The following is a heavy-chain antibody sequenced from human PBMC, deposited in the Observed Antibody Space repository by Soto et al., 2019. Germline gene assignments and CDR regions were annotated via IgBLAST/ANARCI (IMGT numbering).Heavy chain of an antibody. CDR3: ARDQSSGYCTNGVCPSGLDY. CDR2: ISSSSSTI. D-gene: IGHD2-8*01. Sequence: EVQLVESGGGLVQPGGSLRLSCAASGFTFSSYSMNWVRQAPGKGLEWVSYISSSSSTIYYADSVKGRFTISRDNAKNSLYLQMNSLRDEDTAVHYCARDQSSGYCTNGVCPSGLDYWGQGTLVTVSS. CDR1: GFTFSSYS. V-gene: IGHV3-48*02. J-gene: IGHJ4*02.